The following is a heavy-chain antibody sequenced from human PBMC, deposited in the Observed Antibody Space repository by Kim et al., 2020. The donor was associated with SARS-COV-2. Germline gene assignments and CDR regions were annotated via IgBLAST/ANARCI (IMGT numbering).Heavy chain of an antibody. D-gene: IGHD4-17*01. CDR1: GYSFTSYW. J-gene: IGHJ4*02. CDR3: ARSKTTVTTLSVADY. V-gene: IGHV5-51*01. CDR2: IYPGDSDT. Sequence: GESLKISCKGSGYSFTSYWIGWVRQMPGKGLEWMGIIYPGDSDTRYSPSFQGQVTISADKSISTAYLQWSSLKASDTAMYYCARSKTTVTTLSVADYWGQGTLVTVSS.